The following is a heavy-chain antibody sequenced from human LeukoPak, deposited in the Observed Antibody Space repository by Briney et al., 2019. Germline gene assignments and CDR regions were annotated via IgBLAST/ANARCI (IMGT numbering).Heavy chain of an antibody. CDR1: GGSFSGYY. CDR3: ARGEARLGELGY. J-gene: IGHJ4*02. Sequence: SETLSLTCAVYGGSFSGYYWSWIRQPPGKGLEWIGEINHSGSTTYNPSLKSRVTISIDTSKNHFSLKLSSVTAADTAVYYCARGEARLGELGYWGQGTQVTVSS. D-gene: IGHD3-16*01. CDR2: INHSGST. V-gene: IGHV4-34*01.